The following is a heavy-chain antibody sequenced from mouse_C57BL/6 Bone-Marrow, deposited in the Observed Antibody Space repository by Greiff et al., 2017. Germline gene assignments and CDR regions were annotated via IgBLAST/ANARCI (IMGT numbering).Heavy chain of an antibody. CDR3: TTCLPTFVSWFDY. J-gene: IGHJ3*01. D-gene: IGHD2-10*01. CDR1: GFNITDDY. CDR2: IDPDNGDT. Sequence: EVQLQQSGAELVRPGASVKLSCTASGFNITDDYMHWVKQSHEQSLEWIGWIDPDNGDTKYASKFQGKATITADTSSNTAYLQLSSLTSDDTAVYYCTTCLPTFVSWFDYWGQGTLVTVSA. V-gene: IGHV14-4*01.